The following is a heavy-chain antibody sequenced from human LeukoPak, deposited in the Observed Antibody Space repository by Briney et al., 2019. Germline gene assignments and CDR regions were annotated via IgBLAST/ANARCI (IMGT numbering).Heavy chain of an antibody. Sequence: GGSLRLPCAASGFTFSSYAMSWVRQAPGKGLEWVSAISGSGGSTYYADSVKGRFTISRDNSKNTLYLQMNSLRAEDTAVYYCANFPYDFWSGYPETNYYMDVWGKGTTVTVSS. D-gene: IGHD3-3*01. CDR1: GFTFSSYA. V-gene: IGHV3-23*01. CDR3: ANFPYDFWSGYPETNYYMDV. J-gene: IGHJ6*03. CDR2: ISGSGGST.